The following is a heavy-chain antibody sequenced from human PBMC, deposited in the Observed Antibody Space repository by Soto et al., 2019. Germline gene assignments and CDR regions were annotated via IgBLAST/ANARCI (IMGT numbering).Heavy chain of an antibody. J-gene: IGHJ4*02. CDR3: AKDGGWSLAVAGLFDY. CDR1: GSTFSSHD. V-gene: IGHV3-23*01. Sequence: EVHLLEYGGGLVQPGGSLRLSCVVSGSTFSSHDMSWVRQAPGRGLEWVSGISDSGGSTYYADSVKGRFTISRDNAKNTLYLQMKSLRVEDTALYYCAKDGGWSLAVAGLFDYWGPGTQVTVSS. D-gene: IGHD6-19*01. CDR2: ISDSGGST.